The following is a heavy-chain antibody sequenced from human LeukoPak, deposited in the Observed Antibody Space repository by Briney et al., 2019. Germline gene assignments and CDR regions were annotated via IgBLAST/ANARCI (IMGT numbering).Heavy chain of an antibody. CDR2: IYHSGST. D-gene: IGHD5-24*01. CDR1: GFTFSSHGM. CDR3: ARGGDGYDFDY. J-gene: IGHJ4*02. Sequence: GSLRLSCAASGFTFSSHGMNWVRQAPGKGLEWIGSIYHSGSTYYNPSLKSRVTISVDTSKNQFSLKLSSVTAADTAVYYCARGGDGYDFDYWGQGTLVTVSS. V-gene: IGHV4-38-2*01.